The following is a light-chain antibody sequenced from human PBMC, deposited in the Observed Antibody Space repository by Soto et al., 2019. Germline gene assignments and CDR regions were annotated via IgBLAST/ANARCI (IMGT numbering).Light chain of an antibody. CDR2: GAS. Sequence: EIVLTQSPGTLSLSPGKRATLSCRASQSISSSYLAWYQQRPGQAPRLLIYGASSRATGIPDRFSGSGSGTEFTLTVSRLEPEDFAVYYCQQYGSSPHFGGGTKVDI. V-gene: IGKV3-20*01. J-gene: IGKJ4*01. CDR1: QSISSSY. CDR3: QQYGSSPH.